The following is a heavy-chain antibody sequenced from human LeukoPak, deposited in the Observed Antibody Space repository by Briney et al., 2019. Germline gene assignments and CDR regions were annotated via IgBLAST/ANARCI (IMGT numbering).Heavy chain of an antibody. V-gene: IGHV4-30-2*01. CDR3: ARGRYYYFDY. CDR2: IYHSGST. J-gene: IGHJ4*02. Sequence: SETLSLTCAVAGGSISSGGYSLSWIRQPPGKGLEWIVYIYHSGSTYYNPSLKSRVTISVDRSKNQFSLKLSSVTAADTAVYYCARGRYYYFDYWGQGTLVTVSS. D-gene: IGHD5-18*01. CDR1: GGSISSGGYS.